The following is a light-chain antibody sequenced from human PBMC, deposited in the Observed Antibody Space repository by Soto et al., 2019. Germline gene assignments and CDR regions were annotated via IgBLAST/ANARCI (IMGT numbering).Light chain of an antibody. J-gene: IGKJ4*01. CDR2: GAS. Sequence: EIVLTQSPGTLSLSPGERATLSCRASQSVSSSYLAWYQQKPGQAPSLLIYGASSRATGIPDRFSGSGSGTDFTLTISRLEREDVAVYYCHQYGISALTFGGGTKVEIK. V-gene: IGKV3-20*01. CDR3: HQYGISALT. CDR1: QSVSSSY.